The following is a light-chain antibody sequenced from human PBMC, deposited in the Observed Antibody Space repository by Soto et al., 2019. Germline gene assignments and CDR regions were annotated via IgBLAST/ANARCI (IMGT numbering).Light chain of an antibody. J-gene: IGKJ3*01. CDR3: QQYYIPPLT. Sequence: DIVMTQSPDSLAVALGERATINCKSSQSVLHSSNNKNYLAWYQQKPGQPPNLLIYWASFRQSGVPDRFSGTGSGTDFTLTISSLQAEDVAVYYCQQYYIPPLTFGPGTKVDIK. CDR1: QSVLHSSNNKNY. V-gene: IGKV4-1*01. CDR2: WAS.